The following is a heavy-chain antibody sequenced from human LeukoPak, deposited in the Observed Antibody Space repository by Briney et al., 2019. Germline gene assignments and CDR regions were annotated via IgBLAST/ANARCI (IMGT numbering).Heavy chain of an antibody. V-gene: IGHV3-23*01. CDR1: GFTFSSYA. CDR3: AKDRGRYCSSTSCYFNWFDH. D-gene: IGHD2-2*01. Sequence: PGGSLRLSCAASGFTFSSYAMSWVRQAPGKGLEWVSAISGSGGSTYYADSVKGRFTISRDNSKNTLYLQMNSLRAEDTAVYYCAKDRGRYCSSTSCYFNWFDHWGQGTLVTVSS. J-gene: IGHJ5*02. CDR2: ISGSGGST.